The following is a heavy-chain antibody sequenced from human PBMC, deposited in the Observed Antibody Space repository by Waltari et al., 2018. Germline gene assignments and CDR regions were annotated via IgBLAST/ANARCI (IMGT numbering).Heavy chain of an antibody. J-gene: IGHJ4*02. CDR3: ARGATVAPY. V-gene: IGHV3-48*03. CDR1: GFPFSSYE. D-gene: IGHD4-17*01. Sequence: EVQLVESGGGLVQPGGSLRLSCAASGFPFSSYEMNWVRQAPGKGMEWVSYIRSSGRTIYYAEAVEGRFTIYRDNANNSLYLKMNGLRAEDTAGYYCARGATVAPYWGQGTLVTVSS. CDR2: IRSSGRTI.